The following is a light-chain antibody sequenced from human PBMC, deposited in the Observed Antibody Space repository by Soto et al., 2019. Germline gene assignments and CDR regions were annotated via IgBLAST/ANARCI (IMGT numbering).Light chain of an antibody. Sequence: QAVVTQEPSLTVSPGGTVTLTCASSTGTVTSDYYANWFQQKPGQAPRALIFSTTNRHSWTPARFSGSLLGGKAALTLSGVQPEDEADYYCLLHYGDGQGVFGGGTKLTVL. V-gene: IGLV7-43*01. CDR2: STT. J-gene: IGLJ2*01. CDR1: TGTVTSDYY. CDR3: LLHYGDGQGV.